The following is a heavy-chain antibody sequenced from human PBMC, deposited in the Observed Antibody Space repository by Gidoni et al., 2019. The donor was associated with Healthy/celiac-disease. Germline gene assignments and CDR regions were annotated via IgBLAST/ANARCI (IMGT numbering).Heavy chain of an antibody. D-gene: IGHD3-10*01. CDR3: ARYYGSGSYYISTGGWFDL. V-gene: IGHV5-51*01. Sequence: IGIIYPGDSDTRYSPSLQGQVTISADKSISTAYLQWISLKASDTAMYYCARYYGSGSYYISTGGWFDLWGQGTLVTVSS. CDR2: IYPGDSDT. J-gene: IGHJ5*02.